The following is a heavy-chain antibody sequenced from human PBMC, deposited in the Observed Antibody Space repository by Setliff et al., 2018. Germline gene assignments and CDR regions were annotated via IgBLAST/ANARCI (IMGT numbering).Heavy chain of an antibody. J-gene: IGHJ6*03. V-gene: IGHV4-4*07. D-gene: IGHD6-19*01. CDR3: AKEQWLDPPGYYYMDV. CDR1: GGSISSYY. Sequence: SETLSLTCTVSGGSISSYYWSWIRQPAGKGLEWIGHIYIGGSAYYNPSLKSRVTMSIDTSKNQFSLKLNSVTAADMAVYYCAKEQWLDPPGYYYMDVWAKGTTVTVSS. CDR2: IYIGGSA.